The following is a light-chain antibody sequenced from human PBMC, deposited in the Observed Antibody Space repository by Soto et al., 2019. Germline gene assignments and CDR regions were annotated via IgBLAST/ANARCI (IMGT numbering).Light chain of an antibody. J-gene: IGKJ1*01. CDR1: QSVRSN. V-gene: IGKV3-15*01. CDR2: AAS. Sequence: ETVLKQSPGTLYLYKGERATLSCRASQSVRSNLAWYQQKPGQAPRLLIFAASTRATGIPARFSGSGSGTEFTLTISSLESDDFALYFCQEYNDWPLRTFGQGTNVDI. CDR3: QEYNDWPLRT.